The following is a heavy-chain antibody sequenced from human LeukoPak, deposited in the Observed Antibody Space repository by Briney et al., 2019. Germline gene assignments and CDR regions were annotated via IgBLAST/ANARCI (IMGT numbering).Heavy chain of an antibody. D-gene: IGHD3-10*01. J-gene: IGHJ6*03. CDR3: ARRDYLDHFYYIDV. V-gene: IGHV4-59*01. CDR1: GGSISSYY. Sequence: SETLSLTCTVSGGSISSYYWSWIRQPPGKGLEWIGYIYNGGSTNYNPSLKSRGTISVDTSKNQFSLNLSSVTAADTAVYYCARRDYLDHFYYIDVWDKGNTVTVSS. CDR2: IYNGGST.